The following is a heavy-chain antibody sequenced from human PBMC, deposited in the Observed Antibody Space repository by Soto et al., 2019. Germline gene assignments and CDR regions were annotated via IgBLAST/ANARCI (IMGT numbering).Heavy chain of an antibody. CDR2: IIPILGIA. Sequence: SVKVSCKASGGTFSSYTISWVRQAPGQGLEWMGRIIPILGIANYAQKFQGRVTITADKSTSTAYMELSSLRSEDTAVYYCARGLSTYYDFWSGYSDAFDIWGQGTMVTVSS. D-gene: IGHD3-3*01. CDR3: ARGLSTYYDFWSGYSDAFDI. CDR1: GGTFSSYT. V-gene: IGHV1-69*02. J-gene: IGHJ3*02.